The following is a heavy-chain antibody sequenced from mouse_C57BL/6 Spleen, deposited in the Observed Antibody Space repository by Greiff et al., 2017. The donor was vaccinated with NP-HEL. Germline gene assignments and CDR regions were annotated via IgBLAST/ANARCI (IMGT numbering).Heavy chain of an antibody. J-gene: IGHJ2*01. CDR2: IWSGGSK. CDR1: GFSLTSYG. CDR3: ASSTVVATDYFDD. D-gene: IGHD1-1*01. V-gene: IGHV2-2*01. Sequence: VKLVESGPGLVQPSQSLSITCTVSGFSLTSYGVHWVRQSPGQGLEWLGVIWSGGSKDYNAAFISRLSISKDNSKSQVFFKMNSLQADDTAIYYCASSTVVATDYFDDWGQGTTLTVSS.